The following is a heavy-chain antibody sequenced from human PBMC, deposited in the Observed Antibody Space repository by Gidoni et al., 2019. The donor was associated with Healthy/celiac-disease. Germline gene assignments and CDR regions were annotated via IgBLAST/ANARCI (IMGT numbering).Heavy chain of an antibody. CDR2: INHRGST. J-gene: IGHJ5*02. Sequence: QVQLQPWGAGLLKPSETLSLTCAVYGGSFSGYYWSWTRQPPGKGLEWNGEINHRGSTNYNPSLKSRITISVDTSKNQFSLKLSSVTAADKAVYYCARGGYSSGWYNLRTTRNNWFDPWGQGTLVTVSS. CDR3: ARGGYSSGWYNLRTTRNNWFDP. D-gene: IGHD6-19*01. CDR1: GGSFSGYY. V-gene: IGHV4-34*01.